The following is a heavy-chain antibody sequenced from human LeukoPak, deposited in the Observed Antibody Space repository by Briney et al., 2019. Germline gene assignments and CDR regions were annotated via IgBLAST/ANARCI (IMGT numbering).Heavy chain of an antibody. Sequence: GGSLRLSCAASGFTFSSNAVSWVRQAPGKGLEWVSAISGSGGSTYYADSVKGRFTISRDNSKNTLYLQMNSLRAEDTAVYYCAKDVGATTQVVYWGQGTLVTVSS. CDR1: GFTFSSNA. J-gene: IGHJ4*02. D-gene: IGHD1-26*01. CDR2: ISGSGGST. V-gene: IGHV3-23*01. CDR3: AKDVGATTQVVY.